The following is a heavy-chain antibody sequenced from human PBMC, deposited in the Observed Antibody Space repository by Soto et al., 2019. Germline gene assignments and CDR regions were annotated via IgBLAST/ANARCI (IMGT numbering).Heavy chain of an antibody. CDR2: ILPVSAPP. J-gene: IGHJ4*02. V-gene: IGHV1-69*13. CDR3: ATGSNYDVCNSF. CDR1: GGTLNNYA. D-gene: IGHD3-3*01. Sequence: ASVKVSCKASGGTLNNYAINWVRQAPGQGLEWMGGILPVSAPPDYAQKFQGRVSITADHSTSTVYMELSRLKSDDTAVYFCATGSNYDVCNSFWGQGTLVTVSS.